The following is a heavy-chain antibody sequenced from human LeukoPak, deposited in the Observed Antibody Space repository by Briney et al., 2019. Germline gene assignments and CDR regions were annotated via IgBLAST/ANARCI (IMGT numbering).Heavy chain of an antibody. CDR3: ARDAWFGAGRTFAY. CDR1: GGSISSSSYY. J-gene: IGHJ4*02. D-gene: IGHD3-10*01. CDR2: IYYSGST. Sequence: TSETLSLTCTVSGGSISSSSYYWGWIRQPPGKGLEWIGSIYYSGSTYYNPSLKSRVTISVDTSKNQFSLKLSSVTAADTAVYYCARDAWFGAGRTFAYWGQGTLVTVSS. V-gene: IGHV4-39*07.